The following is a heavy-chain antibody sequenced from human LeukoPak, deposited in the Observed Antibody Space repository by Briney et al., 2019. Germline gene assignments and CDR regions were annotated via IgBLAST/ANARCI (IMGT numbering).Heavy chain of an antibody. CDR3: AKDAKYVFFDY. V-gene: IGHV3-30*18. Sequence: SGGSLRLSCAASGFSFSSFGMRWVRQAPGKGLEWVAVISYDGNKKYYRDSVKGRFTISRDNSKNTLYLQMNSLRAEDTAVYYCAKDAKYVFFDYWGQGTLVTVSS. D-gene: IGHD4/OR15-4a*01. CDR1: GFSFSSFG. CDR2: ISYDGNKK. J-gene: IGHJ4*02.